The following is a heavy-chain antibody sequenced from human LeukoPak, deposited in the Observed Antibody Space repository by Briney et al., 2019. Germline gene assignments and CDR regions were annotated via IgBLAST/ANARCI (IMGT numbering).Heavy chain of an antibody. CDR3: ARDTGRGGYSYGYDY. V-gene: IGHV3-11*04. Sequence: TGGSLRLSCAVSGFTFNDDYMSWIRQATGKGVEWVSYMSSGGSSISHADSVKARFTISRHNAKSSLYLQMNSLRAEDTAVYYCARDTGRGGYSYGYDYWGQGTLVTVSS. J-gene: IGHJ4*02. D-gene: IGHD5-18*01. CDR1: GFTFNDDY. CDR2: MSSGGSSI.